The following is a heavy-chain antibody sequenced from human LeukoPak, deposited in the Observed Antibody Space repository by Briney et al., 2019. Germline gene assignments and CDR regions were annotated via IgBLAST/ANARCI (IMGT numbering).Heavy chain of an antibody. D-gene: IGHD1-14*01. Sequence: GGSLRLSCAACGFNFRAYWMSWARQAPGKGLEWVASLNQDADREYYVDSVKGRFTISRDNAKNSLYLQMDSLRVEDTAVYYCARATTASARDHWGQGTLVTVSS. CDR3: ARATTASARDH. V-gene: IGHV3-7*01. J-gene: IGHJ4*02. CDR2: LNQDADRE. CDR1: GFNFRAYW.